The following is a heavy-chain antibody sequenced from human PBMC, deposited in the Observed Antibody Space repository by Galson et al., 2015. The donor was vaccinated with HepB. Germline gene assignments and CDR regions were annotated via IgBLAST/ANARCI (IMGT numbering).Heavy chain of an antibody. CDR1: GGTFSSYA. J-gene: IGHJ6*03. V-gene: IGHV1-69*13. CDR2: IIPIFGTA. CDR3: ARESPSGYYTLYYYYYYMDV. D-gene: IGHD3-3*01. Sequence: SVKVSCKASGGTFSSYAISWVRQAPGQGLEWMGGIIPIFGTANYAQKFQGRVTITADESTSTAYMELSSLRSEDTAVYYCARESPSGYYTLYYYYYYMDVWGKGTTVTVSS.